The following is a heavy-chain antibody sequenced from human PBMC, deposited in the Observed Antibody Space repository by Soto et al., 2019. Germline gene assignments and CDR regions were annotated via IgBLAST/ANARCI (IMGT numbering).Heavy chain of an antibody. J-gene: IGHJ3*02. Sequence: GGSLRLSCAASGFTFSSYAMHWVRQAPGKGLEYVSAISSNGGSTYYANSVKGRFTISRDNSKNTLYLQMGSLRVEDMAVYYCARSPITMVRGVINFRAFDIWGQGTMVTVSS. CDR3: ARSPITMVRGVINFRAFDI. D-gene: IGHD3-10*01. V-gene: IGHV3-64*01. CDR1: GFTFSSYA. CDR2: ISSNGGST.